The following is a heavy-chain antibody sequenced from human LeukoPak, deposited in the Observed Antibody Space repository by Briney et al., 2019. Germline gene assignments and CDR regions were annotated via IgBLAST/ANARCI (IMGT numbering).Heavy chain of an antibody. J-gene: IGHJ5*02. V-gene: IGHV4-38-2*01. CDR1: TYFISVSYN. CDR2: FYPSGST. D-gene: IGHD3-3*01. CDR3: ARHPITIFGVDMGNWFAP. Sequence: PSETLSLTRSLSTYFISVSYNRGSIRQPPRKDQQRLGSFYPSGSTYYNPSLKRRVTISVDTSKTPFSLTLSSVTAADTAVYYCARHPITIFGVDMGNWFAPWGQGTLVTVSS.